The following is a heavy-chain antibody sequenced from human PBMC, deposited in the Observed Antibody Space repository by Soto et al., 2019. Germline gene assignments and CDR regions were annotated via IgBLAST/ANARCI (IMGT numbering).Heavy chain of an antibody. V-gene: IGHV1-3*01. CDR3: ARVPYWGTLAY. Sequence: ASVKVSCTASGYTFTSYAMHWVRQAPGQRLEWMGWINAGNGNTKYSQKFQGRVTITRDTSASTAYMELSSLRSEDTAVYYCARVPYWGTLAYWGQGTLVTVSS. CDR1: GYTFTSYA. D-gene: IGHD3-16*01. CDR2: INAGNGNT. J-gene: IGHJ4*02.